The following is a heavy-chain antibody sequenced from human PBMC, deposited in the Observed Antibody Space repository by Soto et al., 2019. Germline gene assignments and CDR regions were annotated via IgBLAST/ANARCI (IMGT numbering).Heavy chain of an antibody. CDR1: GFTFSRYS. CDR2: ISSTTNYI. J-gene: IGHJ4*02. CDR3: ARESEDLTSNFDY. V-gene: IGHV3-21*01. Sequence: PWGSLRLSCAASGFTFSRYSINWCRHSPGKGLEWVSSISSTTNYIYYADSMKGRFTVSRDNAKNSVYLEMNSLSAEDTAVYYCARESEDLTSNFDYWGQGTLVTVSS.